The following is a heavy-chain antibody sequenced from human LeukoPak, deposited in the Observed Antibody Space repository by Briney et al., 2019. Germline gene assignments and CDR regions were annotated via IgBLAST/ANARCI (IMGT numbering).Heavy chain of an antibody. V-gene: IGHV1-2*02. CDR3: ARDTSGNNFEY. CDR1: GYTFTGYY. J-gene: IGHJ4*02. D-gene: IGHD1/OR15-1a*01. CDR2: IYPNSGGT. Sequence: ASVKVSCKASGYTFTGYYMHWVRQAPGQGLEWMGWIYPNSGGTTYAQKFQGRVTMTRDMSISTAYMELSRLESDDTAIYYCARDTSGNNFEYWGQGTLVSVSS.